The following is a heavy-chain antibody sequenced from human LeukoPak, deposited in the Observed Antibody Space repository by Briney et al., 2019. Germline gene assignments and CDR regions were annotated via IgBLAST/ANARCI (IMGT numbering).Heavy chain of an antibody. V-gene: IGHV4-4*07. J-gene: IGHJ4*02. D-gene: IGHD2-2*02. Sequence: PSETLSLTCTVSGGSISSYYWSWIRQPAGKGLEWIGRIYSSGNTNYNPSLKSRVTMSVDTSKNQVSLNLTSVTAADTAVYYCANPQSPQYPYFDYWGQGTRVTFS. CDR3: ANPQSPQYPYFDY. CDR1: GGSISSYY. CDR2: IYSSGNT.